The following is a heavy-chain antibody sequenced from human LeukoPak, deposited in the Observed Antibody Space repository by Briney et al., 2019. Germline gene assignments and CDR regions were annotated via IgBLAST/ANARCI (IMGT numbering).Heavy chain of an antibody. Sequence: GGSLRLSCAASGFTFSSYWMSWVRQAPGKGLEWVANIKQDGSEKYYVDSVKGRFTISRDNAKNSLYLQMNSLRAEDTALYYCAKDRVVAAGDDAFDIWGQGTMVTVSS. CDR2: IKQDGSEK. D-gene: IGHD2-2*01. J-gene: IGHJ3*02. V-gene: IGHV3-7*03. CDR3: AKDRVVAAGDDAFDI. CDR1: GFTFSSYW.